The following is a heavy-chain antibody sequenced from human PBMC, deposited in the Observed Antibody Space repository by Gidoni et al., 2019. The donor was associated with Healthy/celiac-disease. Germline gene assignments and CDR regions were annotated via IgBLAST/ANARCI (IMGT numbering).Heavy chain of an antibody. J-gene: IGHJ4*02. CDR2: IYYSGST. Sequence: QVQLQASGPGEMQPSETVALACTVSRGSLSSYYWRWIRQPPGKGLEWIGYIYYSGSTNYNPSLKSRVTISVDTSMNQFSLKLSSVPAADTAVYYCAGFYECWSGGHFDYWGQGTLVTVSS. V-gene: IGHV4-59*08. D-gene: IGHD3-3*01. CDR3: AGFYECWSGGHFDY. CDR1: RGSLSSYY.